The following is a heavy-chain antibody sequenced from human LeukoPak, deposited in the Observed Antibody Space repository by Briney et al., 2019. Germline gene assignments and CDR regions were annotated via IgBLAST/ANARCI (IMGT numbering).Heavy chain of an antibody. D-gene: IGHD1-14*01. CDR2: INPGNGDT. CDR1: GYSFTNQD. CDR3: TLYNY. V-gene: IGHV1-3*03. Sequence: ASVTVSCKASGYSFTNQDMHWVRQAPGQSLEWMGCINPGNGDTKYSQEFQGRVTITSDTSATTAYMELSSLSSEDKAVYYCTLYNYWGQGTLVTVSS. J-gene: IGHJ4*02.